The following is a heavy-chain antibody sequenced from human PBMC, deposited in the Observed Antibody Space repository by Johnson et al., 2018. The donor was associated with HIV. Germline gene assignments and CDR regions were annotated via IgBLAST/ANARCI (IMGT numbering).Heavy chain of an antibody. CDR1: GFTFSDYY. V-gene: IGHV3-11*04. Sequence: QMLLVESGGGLVKPGGSLRLSCAASGFTFSDYYMSWIRQAPGKGLEWVSYISSSGSTIYYADSVKGRFTISRDNAKNSLYLQMNSLRAEDTAGYYCAISQEYSSSWFGAFDIWGQGTMVTVSS. CDR3: AISQEYSSSWFGAFDI. D-gene: IGHD6-13*01. J-gene: IGHJ3*02. CDR2: ISSSGSTI.